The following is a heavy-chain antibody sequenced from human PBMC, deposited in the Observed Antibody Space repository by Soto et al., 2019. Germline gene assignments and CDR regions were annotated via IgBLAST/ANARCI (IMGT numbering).Heavy chain of an antibody. CDR1: GGSISSYY. V-gene: IGHV4-59*08. CDR3: ARRTGVYAYWYFDL. Sequence: QVQLQESGPGLVKPSETLSLTCTVSGGSISSYYWSWIRQPPGKGLEWIGYISYSGSTSYNPSLKSQVPISVDTSKNQFSLKLSSVTAADTAVYYCARRTGVYAYWYFDLWGRGTLVTVS. CDR2: ISYSGST. D-gene: IGHD5-12*01. J-gene: IGHJ2*01.